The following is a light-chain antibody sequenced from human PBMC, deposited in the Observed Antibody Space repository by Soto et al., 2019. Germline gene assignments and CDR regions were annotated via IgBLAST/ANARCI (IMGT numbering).Light chain of an antibody. CDR2: GTS. CDR3: QQYGSSSLT. CDR1: QSVGSSY. V-gene: IGKV3-20*01. J-gene: IGKJ3*01. Sequence: DIVMTQSPATLSVAPGERVTFSCRASQSVGSSYLAWYQQKPGQAPRVLIYGTSSRATGIPDRFSGSGSGTDFTLTISRLEPEDFAAYYCQQYGSSSLTFGPGTKVDIK.